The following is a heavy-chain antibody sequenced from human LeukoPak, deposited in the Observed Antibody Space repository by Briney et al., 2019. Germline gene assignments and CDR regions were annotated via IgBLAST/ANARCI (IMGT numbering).Heavy chain of an antibody. CDR2: FDLEDGET. CDR3: ATPVGDYYDSSGYYREYFQH. J-gene: IGHJ1*01. CDR1: GYTLTELS. V-gene: IGHV1-24*01. Sequence: ASVKVSCKVSGYTLTELSMHWVRQAPGKGLEWMGGFDLEDGETIYAQKFQGRVTMTEDTSTDTAYMELSSLRSEDTAVYYCATPVGDYYDSSGYYREYFQHWGQGTLVTVSS. D-gene: IGHD3-22*01.